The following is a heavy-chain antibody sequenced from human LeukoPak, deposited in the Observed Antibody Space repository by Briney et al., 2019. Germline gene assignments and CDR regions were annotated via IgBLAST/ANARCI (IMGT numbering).Heavy chain of an antibody. CDR3: TRDPGYGDYSLDY. Sequence: GRSLRLSCTASGFTFGDYAMSWVRQAPGKGLEWVGFIRSKAYGGTTEYAASAKGRFTISRDDSKSIAYLQMNSLKTEDTAVYYCTRDPGYGDYSLDYWGQGTLVTVSS. V-gene: IGHV3-49*04. J-gene: IGHJ4*02. CDR1: GFTFGDYA. CDR2: IRSKAYGGTT. D-gene: IGHD4-17*01.